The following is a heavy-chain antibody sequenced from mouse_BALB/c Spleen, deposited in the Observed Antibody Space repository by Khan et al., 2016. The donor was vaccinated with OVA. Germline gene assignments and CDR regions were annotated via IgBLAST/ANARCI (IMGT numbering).Heavy chain of an antibody. CDR1: GYTFTSYT. CDR3: VREGAYHRSDGWFAY. CDR2: INPSNNST. Sequence: QVQLKESGAELARPSPSLRMSCTVSGYTFTSYTMHWVRQRPGQAPEWIGHINPSNNSTNNNQNITVKAILIVDNSSSAAYMQLSILTSEDSAADYCVREGAYHRSDGWFAYWGQGTLVTVSA. D-gene: IGHD2-14*01. V-gene: IGHV1-4*01. J-gene: IGHJ3*01.